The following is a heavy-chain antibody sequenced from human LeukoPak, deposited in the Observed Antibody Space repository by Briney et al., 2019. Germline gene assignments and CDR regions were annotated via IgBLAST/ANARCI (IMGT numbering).Heavy chain of an antibody. D-gene: IGHD3-9*01. J-gene: IGHJ4*02. CDR2: IKQDGVET. V-gene: IGHV3-7*01. CDR3: ARAAHLLTTYPLYYFDY. CDR1: GFTFRTFW. Sequence: GGSLRLSCAASGFTFRTFWMTWVRQAPGKGLEWVANIKQDGVETYYVDSVKGRFTISRDNARNSLYLQMNSLTVEDTAVYYCARAAHLLTTYPLYYFDYWGQGTLVTVSS.